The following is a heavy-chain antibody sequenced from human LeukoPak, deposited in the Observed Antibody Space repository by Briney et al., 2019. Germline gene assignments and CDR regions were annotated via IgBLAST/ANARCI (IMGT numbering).Heavy chain of an antibody. J-gene: IGHJ4*02. CDR1: GYTLTELS. D-gene: IGHD3-3*01. Sequence: ASVKVSCKVSGYTLTELSMHWVRQAPGKGLEWMGGFDPEDGETIYAQKFQGRVTMTEDTSTDTAYMELSSLRSGDTAVYYCATGILYYDFWSGYLDYWGQGTLVTVSS. CDR3: ATGILYYDFWSGYLDY. V-gene: IGHV1-24*01. CDR2: FDPEDGET.